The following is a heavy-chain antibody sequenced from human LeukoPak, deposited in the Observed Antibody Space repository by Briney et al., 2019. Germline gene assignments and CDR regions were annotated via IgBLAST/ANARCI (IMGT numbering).Heavy chain of an antibody. CDR3: ARNRDGYNSFDY. Sequence: SETLSLTCTASGGSINNGGYYWSWIRQHPGKGLEWIGYIYYSGSSYYNPSLRSRVTISVDTSKNHFSLKLSSVTAADTAVYYCARNRDGYNSFDYWGQGTLVTVSS. D-gene: IGHD5-24*01. J-gene: IGHJ4*02. V-gene: IGHV4-31*03. CDR2: IYYSGSS. CDR1: GGSINNGGYY.